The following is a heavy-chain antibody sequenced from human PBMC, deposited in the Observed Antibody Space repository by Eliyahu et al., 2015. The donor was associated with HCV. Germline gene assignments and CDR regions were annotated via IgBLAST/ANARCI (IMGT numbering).Heavy chain of an antibody. CDR1: GFSLSTDXMR. V-gene: IGHV2-70*04. CDR3: ARGIRGDYFDC. J-gene: IGHJ4*02. D-gene: IGHD3-16*01. Sequence: QVTLKESGPALVKPTEPLTLTCTFSGFSLSTDXMRVSWXRQPPGKXLEWLARIDWDDDKFYSTSLKTRLTISKDTSKNQVVLRMTNMDPVDTGTYYCARGIRGDYFDCWGQGTLVTVSS. CDR2: IDWDDDK.